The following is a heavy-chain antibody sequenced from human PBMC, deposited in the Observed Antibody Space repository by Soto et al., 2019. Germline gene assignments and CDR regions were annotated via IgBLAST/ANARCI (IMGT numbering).Heavy chain of an antibody. CDR3: ARVYSGSYGQND. CDR2: IFYNGKTT. V-gene: IGHV4-61*01. D-gene: IGHD1-26*01. CDR1: GASVSSGSYY. Sequence: QVQLQESGPGVVKPSETLSLSCTVSGASVSSGSYYWTWIRQPPGKGLEWVGYIFYNGKTTNYNPSLKSRVTISVDTSKNQFSLKMSSVTAADTAFYSCARVYSGSYGQNDWGQGTLVTVSA. J-gene: IGHJ4*02.